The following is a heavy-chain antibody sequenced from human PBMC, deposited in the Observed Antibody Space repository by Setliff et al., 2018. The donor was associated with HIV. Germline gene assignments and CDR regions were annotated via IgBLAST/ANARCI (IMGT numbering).Heavy chain of an antibody. CDR3: ATALAGMATISAY. J-gene: IGHJ4*02. CDR2: ITPIFGTA. V-gene: IGHV1-69*05. CDR1: GGTFSSYA. Sequence: SVKVSCKASGGTFSSYAISWVRQAPGQGLEWMGGITPIFGTANYAQKFQGRVTITTDESTSTAYMELSSLRSEDTAVYYCATALAGMATISAYWGQGTLVTVSS. D-gene: IGHD5-12*01.